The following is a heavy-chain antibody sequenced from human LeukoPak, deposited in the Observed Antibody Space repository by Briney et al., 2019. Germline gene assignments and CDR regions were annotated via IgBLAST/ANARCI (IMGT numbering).Heavy chain of an antibody. CDR2: ISSSSSYI. V-gene: IGHV3-21*01. J-gene: IGHJ4*02. D-gene: IGHD2-15*01. CDR3: ARDRESCCTGGSCYSTGDY. CDR1: GFTFSSYS. Sequence: PGGSLRLSCAASGFTFSSYSMNWVRQAPGKGLEGVSSISSSSSYIYCADSVKGRFTMSRDNAKNALYLPMNSLPAEATAVYYCARDRESCCTGGSCYSTGDYWGQGTLVTVSS.